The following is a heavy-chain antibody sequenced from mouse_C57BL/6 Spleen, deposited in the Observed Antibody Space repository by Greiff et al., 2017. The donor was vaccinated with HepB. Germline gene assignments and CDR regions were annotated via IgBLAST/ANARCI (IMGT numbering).Heavy chain of an antibody. Sequence: VQLQQSGPELVKPGASVKISCKASGYAFSSSWMNWVKQRPGKGLEWIGRIYPGDGDTNYTGKFKGKATLTADKSSSTAYMQLSSLTSEDSAVYFCAREWSIYYYGSSYGYFDVWGTGTTVTVSS. V-gene: IGHV1-82*01. CDR1: GYAFSSSW. CDR2: IYPGDGDT. J-gene: IGHJ1*03. CDR3: AREWSIYYYGSSYGYFDV. D-gene: IGHD1-1*01.